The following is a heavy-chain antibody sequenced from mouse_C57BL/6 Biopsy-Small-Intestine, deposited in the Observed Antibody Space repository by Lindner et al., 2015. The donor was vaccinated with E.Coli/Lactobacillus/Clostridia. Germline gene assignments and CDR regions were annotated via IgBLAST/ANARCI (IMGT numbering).Heavy chain of an antibody. V-gene: IGHV1-9*01. D-gene: IGHD2-3*01. CDR3: ARSIYEYFDY. J-gene: IGHJ2*01. Sequence: VQLQESGAELMKPGASVKLSCKATGYTFTGYWIEWVKQRPGHGLEWIGQIYPGDGDTNYNGKFKGKATLTADKSSSTAYMQFSSLTSEDSAIYYCARSIYEYFDYWGQGTTLTVSS. CDR2: IYPGDGDT. CDR1: GYTFTGYW.